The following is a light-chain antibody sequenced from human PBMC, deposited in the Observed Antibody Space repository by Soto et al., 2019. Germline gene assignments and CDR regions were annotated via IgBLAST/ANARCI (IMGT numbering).Light chain of an antibody. Sequence: DIQMTQSPSTLSASVGDRVTITCRASQSISSWLAWYQQKPGKAPKLLIYKASSLESGVPSRFSGSGSGTEFTLAISSLQADDFATYYGQHYNSYSPTTFGGGTKVEIK. CDR3: QHYNSYSPTT. CDR2: KAS. J-gene: IGKJ4*01. V-gene: IGKV1-5*03. CDR1: QSISSW.